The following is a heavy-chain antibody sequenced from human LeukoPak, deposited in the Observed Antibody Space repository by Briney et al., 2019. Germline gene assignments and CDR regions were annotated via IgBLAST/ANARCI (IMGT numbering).Heavy chain of an antibody. Sequence: PGGSLRLSCAASGFTVSSNYMSWVRQAPGKGLEWVSVIYSGGSTYYADSVKGRFTISRDNSKNTLYLQMNRLRAEDTAVYYCARGPATGYFDYWGQGTLVTVSS. V-gene: IGHV3-53*01. J-gene: IGHJ4*02. CDR3: ARGPATGYFDY. CDR2: IYSGGST. CDR1: GFTVSSNY. D-gene: IGHD3-10*01.